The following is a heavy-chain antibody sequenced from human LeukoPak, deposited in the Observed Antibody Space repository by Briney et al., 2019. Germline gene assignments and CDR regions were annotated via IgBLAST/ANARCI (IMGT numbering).Heavy chain of an antibody. Sequence: PSETLSLTCAVYGGSFSGYYWSWIRQPPGKGLEWIGEINHSGSTNYNPSLKSRVTISVDTSKKQFSLKLSSVTAADTAVYYCARETILEWSFDYWGQGTLVTVSS. CDR2: INHSGST. CDR1: GGSFSGYY. D-gene: IGHD3-3*01. CDR3: ARETILEWSFDY. J-gene: IGHJ4*02. V-gene: IGHV4-34*01.